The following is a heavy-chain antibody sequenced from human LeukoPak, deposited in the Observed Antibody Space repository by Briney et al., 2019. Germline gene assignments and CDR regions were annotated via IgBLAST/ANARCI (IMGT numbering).Heavy chain of an antibody. D-gene: IGHD3-3*01. Sequence: SVKVTCKASGGTFSSYAISWVRQAPGQGLEWMGGIIPIFGTANYAQKFQGRVTITTDESTSTAYMELRSLRSDDTAVYYCARGNYDFWSGYSTDFDYWGQGTLVTVSS. CDR1: GGTFSSYA. CDR3: ARGNYDFWSGYSTDFDY. CDR2: IIPIFGTA. J-gene: IGHJ4*02. V-gene: IGHV1-69*05.